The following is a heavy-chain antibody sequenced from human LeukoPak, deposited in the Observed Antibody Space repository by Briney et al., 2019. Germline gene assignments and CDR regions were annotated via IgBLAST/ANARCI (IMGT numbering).Heavy chain of an antibody. CDR2: FSGSGAST. CDR1: GFTFSTFA. CDR3: ARNILFAFDI. Sequence: GGSLRLSCAASGFTFSTFAMSWVRQAPGTGLEWVSCFSGSGASTYYADSVKGRFTISRDNSKNTLYLQVNSLRAEDTAMYYCARNILFAFDIWGQGTMVTVSS. V-gene: IGHV3-23*01. J-gene: IGHJ3*02.